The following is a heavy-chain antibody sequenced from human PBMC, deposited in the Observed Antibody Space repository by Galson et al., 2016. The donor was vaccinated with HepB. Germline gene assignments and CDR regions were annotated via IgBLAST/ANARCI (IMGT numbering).Heavy chain of an antibody. D-gene: IGHD6-13*01. V-gene: IGHV1-18*01. CDR3: ASSDAYSRYFDY. CDR2: ISAYNGNT. Sequence: SVKVSCKASGYTFTTYGINWARQAPGQGLEWMGWISAYNGNTNYAQKVQGRVTMSTDTSTNTAYMELSSLRSEDTAMYYCASSDAYSRYFDYWGQGTLVTVSS. J-gene: IGHJ4*02. CDR1: GYTFTTYG.